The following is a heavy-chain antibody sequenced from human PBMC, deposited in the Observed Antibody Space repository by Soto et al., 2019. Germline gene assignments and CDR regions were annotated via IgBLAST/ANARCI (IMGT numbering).Heavy chain of an antibody. J-gene: IGHJ4*02. CDR1: GFTFSSYA. CDR3: AKVGDCSGGSCYPPFDY. CDR2: ISGSGGST. Sequence: GGSLRLSCAASGFTFSSYAMSWVRQAPGKGLEWVSAISGSGGSTYYADSVKGRFTISRDNSKNTLYLQMNSLRAEDTAVYYCAKVGDCSGGSCYPPFDYWGQGTLVTVSS. V-gene: IGHV3-23*01. D-gene: IGHD2-15*01.